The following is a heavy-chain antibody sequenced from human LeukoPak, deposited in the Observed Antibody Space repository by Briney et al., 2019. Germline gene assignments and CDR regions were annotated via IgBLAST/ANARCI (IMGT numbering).Heavy chain of an antibody. D-gene: IGHD3-3*01. CDR3: AKAARLFECDNPFDI. Sequence: PGGSLRLSCAASGFTFSSYSLNWVRQAPGKGLEWVSYISRSSSTIYGDSVKGRFTISRDNANNSLYLQMNSLRDDDTAVYYCAKAARLFECDNPFDICGQGTMVTVSS. V-gene: IGHV3-48*02. J-gene: IGHJ3*02. CDR2: ISRSSST. CDR1: GFTFSSYS.